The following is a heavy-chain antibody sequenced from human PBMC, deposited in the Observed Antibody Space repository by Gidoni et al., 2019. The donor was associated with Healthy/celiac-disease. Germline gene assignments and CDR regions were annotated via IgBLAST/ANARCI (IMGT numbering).Heavy chain of an antibody. CDR2: ISSSSSYI. Sequence: EVQLVESGGGLVKPGGSLRLSCAASGFTFSSYSMNWVRQAPGKGLEWVSSISSSSSYIYYADSVKGRFTISRDNAKNSLYLQMNSLRAEDTAVYYCARDRVWSGYFLGSGYYGMDVWGQGTTVTVSS. CDR1: GFTFSSYS. J-gene: IGHJ6*02. CDR3: ARDRVWSGYFLGSGYYGMDV. V-gene: IGHV3-21*01. D-gene: IGHD3-3*01.